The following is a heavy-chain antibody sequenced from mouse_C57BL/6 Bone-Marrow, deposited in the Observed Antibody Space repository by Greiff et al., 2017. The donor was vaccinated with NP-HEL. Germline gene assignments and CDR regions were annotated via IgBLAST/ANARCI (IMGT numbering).Heavy chain of an antibody. CDR3: ARSYYYGSSYEKKSYWYFDV. Sequence: QVQLQQPGAELVKPGASVKLSCKASGYTFTSYWMHWVKQRPGQGLEWIGMIHPNSGSTNYNEKFKSKATLTVDNSSSTAYMQLSSLTSEDSAVYYCARSYYYGSSYEKKSYWYFDVWGTGTTVTVSS. J-gene: IGHJ1*03. D-gene: IGHD1-1*01. V-gene: IGHV1-64*01. CDR2: IHPNSGST. CDR1: GYTFTSYW.